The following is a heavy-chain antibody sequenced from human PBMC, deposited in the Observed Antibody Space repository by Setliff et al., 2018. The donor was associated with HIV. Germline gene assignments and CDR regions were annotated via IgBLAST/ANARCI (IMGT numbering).Heavy chain of an antibody. Sequence: GASVKVSCKVSGYTLSELSTHWVRQPPGKGLEWMGGFDPEHGEVIYAQKFQGRVTMTEDTSTTTAYMDLSSLRSEDTAVYYCARNSAPPYYTDYYMDVWGKGTTVTVSS. CDR1: GYTLSELS. V-gene: IGHV1-24*01. CDR3: ARNSAPPYYTDYYMDV. CDR2: FDPEHGEV. D-gene: IGHD2-21*01. J-gene: IGHJ6*03.